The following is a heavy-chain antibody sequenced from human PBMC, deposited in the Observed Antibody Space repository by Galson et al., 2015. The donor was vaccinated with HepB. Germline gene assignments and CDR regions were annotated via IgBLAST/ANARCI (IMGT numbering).Heavy chain of an antibody. Sequence: SLRLSCAASGFTFSRYAMSWVRQAPGQGLEWVSAISGSGGSTYYADSVKGRFTISRDNSKNTLYLQMNSLRAEDTAVYYCAKADYYGSGSLPIPFDYWGQGTLVTVSS. CDR2: ISGSGGST. D-gene: IGHD3-10*01. V-gene: IGHV3-23*01. CDR1: GFTFSRYA. J-gene: IGHJ4*02. CDR3: AKADYYGSGSLPIPFDY.